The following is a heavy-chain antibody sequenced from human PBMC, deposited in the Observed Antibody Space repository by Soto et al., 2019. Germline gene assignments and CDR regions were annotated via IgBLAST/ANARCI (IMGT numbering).Heavy chain of an antibody. Sequence: EVPLLESGGGLVQPGGSLRLSCAASGFTFSSYAMSWVRQAPGKGLEWVSAISGSGGSTYYADSVKGRFTISRDHSKNTLDLQMNSLSAEDTAVYYCGLWSPYYFDYRGQGTLVTVSS. V-gene: IGHV3-23*01. J-gene: IGHJ4*02. CDR2: ISGSGGST. CDR1: GFTFSSYA. CDR3: GLWSPYYFDY. D-gene: IGHD3-10*01.